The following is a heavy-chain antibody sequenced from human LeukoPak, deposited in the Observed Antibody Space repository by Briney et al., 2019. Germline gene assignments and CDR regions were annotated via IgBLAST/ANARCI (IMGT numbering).Heavy chain of an antibody. Sequence: GGSLRLSCAASGFTFSGSAMHWVRQASGKGLQWVGRIRSKANSYATAYAASVKGRFTISRDDSKNTAYLQMNSLKTEDTAVYYCTRRGLAGPGDYWGQGTLVTVSS. CDR1: GFTFSGSA. J-gene: IGHJ4*02. CDR3: TRRGLAGPGDY. V-gene: IGHV3-73*01. D-gene: IGHD3/OR15-3a*01. CDR2: IRSKANSYAT.